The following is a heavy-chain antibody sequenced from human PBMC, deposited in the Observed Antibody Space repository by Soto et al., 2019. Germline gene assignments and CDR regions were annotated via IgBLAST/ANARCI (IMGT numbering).Heavy chain of an antibody. J-gene: IGHJ4*02. D-gene: IGHD2-15*01. Sequence: ASVKGSCTASGYTFTSYYMHWVRQAPGQGLEWMGIINPSGGSTSYAQKFQGRVTMTRDTSTSTVYMELSSLRSEDTAVDYCARDGGVWSGGSCYPSYYFDYWGQGTLVTVSS. CDR1: GYTFTSYY. CDR3: ARDGGVWSGGSCYPSYYFDY. CDR2: INPSGGST. V-gene: IGHV1-46*01.